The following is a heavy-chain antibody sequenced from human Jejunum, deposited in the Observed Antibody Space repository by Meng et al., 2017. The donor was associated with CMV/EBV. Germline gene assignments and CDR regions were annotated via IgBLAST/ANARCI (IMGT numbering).Heavy chain of an antibody. CDR3: VIVRNYNYDSSGHSLDF. CDR2: IKNDGSEQ. V-gene: IGHV3-7*01. CDR1: FKIYW. J-gene: IGHJ4*02. Sequence: FKIYWMTWVRQAPGKGLEWVADIKNDGSEQNYVDSVKGRFTISRDNVRNSLYLQMNSLRVEDTAVYYCVIVRNYNYDSSGHSLDFWGQGTLVTVSS. D-gene: IGHD3-22*01.